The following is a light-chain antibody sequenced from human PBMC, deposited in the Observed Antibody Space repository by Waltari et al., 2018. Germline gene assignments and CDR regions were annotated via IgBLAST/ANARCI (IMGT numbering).Light chain of an antibody. V-gene: IGLV2-8*01. Sequence: QSALTQPPPASGSPGQSVTIFCTGTGSGGSVSWYQQHPGKAPKLMIYEVSKRPSGVPDRFSGSKSGNTASLTVSGLQAEDEGDYYCSSDAVSNNFYDFGSGTKVTVL. J-gene: IGLJ1*01. CDR2: EVS. CDR3: SSDAVSNNFYD. CDR1: GSGGS.